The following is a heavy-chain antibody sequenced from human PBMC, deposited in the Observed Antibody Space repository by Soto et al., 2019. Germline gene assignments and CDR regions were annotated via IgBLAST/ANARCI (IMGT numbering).Heavy chain of an antibody. CDR3: ASTPLRYFDWSHTNFDY. CDR2: IYYSGST. Sequence: SETLSLTCTVSGGSISSSSYYWGWIRQPPGKGLEWIGSIYYSGSTYYNPSLKSRVTISVDTSKNQFSLKLSSVTAADTAVYYCASTPLRYFDWSHTNFDYWGQGTLVTVSS. CDR1: GGSISSSSYY. J-gene: IGHJ4*02. V-gene: IGHV4-39*01. D-gene: IGHD3-9*01.